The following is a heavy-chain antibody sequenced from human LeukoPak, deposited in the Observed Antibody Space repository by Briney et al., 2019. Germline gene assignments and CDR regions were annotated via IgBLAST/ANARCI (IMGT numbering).Heavy chain of an antibody. V-gene: IGHV1-2*02. J-gene: IGHJ4*02. CDR3: ARDPWYDILTGYFAY. CDR2: INPNSDGT. CDR1: GYTFTGYY. D-gene: IGHD3-9*01. Sequence: ASVKVSCKASGYTFTGYYMHWVRQAPGQGLEWMGWINPNSDGTNYAQKFQGRVTMTRDTSISTAYMELSRLRSDDTAVYYCARDPWYDILTGYFAYWGQGTLVTVSS.